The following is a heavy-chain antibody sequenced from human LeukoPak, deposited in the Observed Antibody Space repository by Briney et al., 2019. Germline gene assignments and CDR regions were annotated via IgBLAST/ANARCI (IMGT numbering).Heavy chain of an antibody. D-gene: IGHD1-14*01. CDR3: AKDTHPPLGGMDY. CDR1: GFTFSSYA. J-gene: IGHJ4*02. CDR2: ISGSGGST. V-gene: IGHV3-23*01. Sequence: GGSLRLSCAASGFTFSSYAMSWVRQAPGKGLEWVSAISGSGGSTYYADSVEGRFTISRDNSKNTLYLQMNSLRAEDTAVYYCAKDTHPPLGGMDYWGQGTLVTVSS.